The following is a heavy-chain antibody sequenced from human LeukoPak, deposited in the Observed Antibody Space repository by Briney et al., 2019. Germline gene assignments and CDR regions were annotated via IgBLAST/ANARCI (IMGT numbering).Heavy chain of an antibody. J-gene: IGHJ6*02. V-gene: IGHV3-53*01. CDR3: AKDSRCSSTSCSYYYYGMDV. Sequence: GGSLRLSCAVSGFTVSSNYMNWVRQAPGKGLEWVSIIYSGGSTYYTDSVKGRFTISRDNSKNTLYLQMNSLRAEDTAVYYCAKDSRCSSTSCSYYYYGMDVWGQGTTVTVSS. CDR1: GFTVSSNY. D-gene: IGHD2-2*01. CDR2: IYSGGST.